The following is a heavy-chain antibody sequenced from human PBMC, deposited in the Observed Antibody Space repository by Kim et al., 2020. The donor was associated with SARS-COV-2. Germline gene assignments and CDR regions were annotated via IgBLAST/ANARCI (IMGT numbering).Heavy chain of an antibody. CDR1: GFTFSSYA. V-gene: IGHV3-23*01. CDR2: ISGSGGST. CDR3: AKVIRGVIITQTSLFDY. D-gene: IGHD3-10*01. Sequence: GGSLRLSCAASGFTFSSYAMSWVRQAPGKGLEWVSAISGSGGSTYYADSVKGRFTISRDNSKNTLYLQMNSLRAEDTAVYYCAKVIRGVIITQTSLFDYWGQGTLVTVSS. J-gene: IGHJ4*02.